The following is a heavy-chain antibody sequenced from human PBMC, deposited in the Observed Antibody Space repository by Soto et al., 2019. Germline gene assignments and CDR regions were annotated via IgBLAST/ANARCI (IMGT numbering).Heavy chain of an antibody. D-gene: IGHD2-21*01. V-gene: IGHV3-74*01. J-gene: IGHJ4*02. CDR3: ARGPYYFDY. CDR2: MNSDGSKT. Sequence: GGSLRLSCAASGFTFSTYWMHWVRQAPGKGLVWVSGMNSDGSKTVYADSVKGRFTISRDNAKNTLYLQMNSLRAEDTAVYYCARGPYYFDYWGQGTLVTVSS. CDR1: GFTFSTYW.